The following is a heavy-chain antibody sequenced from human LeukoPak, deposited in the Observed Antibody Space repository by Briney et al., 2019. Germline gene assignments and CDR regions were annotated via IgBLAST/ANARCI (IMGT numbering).Heavy chain of an antibody. CDR2: INWNGGST. CDR1: GFTFDDYG. J-gene: IGHJ4*02. V-gene: IGHV3-20*04. D-gene: IGHD3-22*01. Sequence: GGSLRLSCAASGFTFDDYGMSWVRQAPGKGLEWVSGINWNGGSTGYADSVKGRFTISGDNAKNSLYLQMNSLRAEDTAVYYCARDMGTDYYDSSGYYHDYWGQGTLVTVSS. CDR3: ARDMGTDYYDSSGYYHDY.